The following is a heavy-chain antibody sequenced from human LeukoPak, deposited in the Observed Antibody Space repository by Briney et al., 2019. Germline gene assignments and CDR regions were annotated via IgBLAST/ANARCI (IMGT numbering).Heavy chain of an antibody. D-gene: IGHD2-2*01. V-gene: IGHV3-33*01. J-gene: IGHJ6*02. CDR1: GFTLRHYG. Sequence: PGGSLRLSCAASGFTLRHYGMHWVRQPPGKGLEWVAVIWYDGSNEYYADSVKGRFTIFRDNSKDTLYLQMNSLRAEDTGVYYCVREDGRGYDYYGMDVWGQGTTVTVSS. CDR2: IWYDGSNE. CDR3: VREDGRGYDYYGMDV.